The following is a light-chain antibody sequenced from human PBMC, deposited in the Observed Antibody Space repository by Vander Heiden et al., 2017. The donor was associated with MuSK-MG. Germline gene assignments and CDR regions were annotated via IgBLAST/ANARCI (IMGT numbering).Light chain of an antibody. V-gene: IGLV1-40*01. CDR1: SSNIGAGCD. Sequence: QSVLTQPPPVSGAPGQRVTISCTGSSSNIGAGCDVHWYQQLPGTAPKLLIYGNSNRPSGVPDRFSGSKSGTSASLAITGLQAEDEADYYCQSYDSSLRGVFGTGTKVTVL. CDR3: QSYDSSLRGV. CDR2: GNS. J-gene: IGLJ1*01.